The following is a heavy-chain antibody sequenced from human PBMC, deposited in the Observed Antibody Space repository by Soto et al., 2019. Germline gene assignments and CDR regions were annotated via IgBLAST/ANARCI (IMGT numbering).Heavy chain of an antibody. Sequence: LRLSCAASGFTFSSYAMHWVRQAPGKGLEWVAVISYDGSNKYYADSVKGRFTISRDNSKNTLYLQMNSLRAEDTAVYYCARDGYYYDSSGYYPDYWGQGTLVTVSS. CDR1: GFTFSSYA. CDR2: ISYDGSNK. CDR3: ARDGYYYDSSGYYPDY. D-gene: IGHD3-22*01. J-gene: IGHJ4*02. V-gene: IGHV3-30-3*01.